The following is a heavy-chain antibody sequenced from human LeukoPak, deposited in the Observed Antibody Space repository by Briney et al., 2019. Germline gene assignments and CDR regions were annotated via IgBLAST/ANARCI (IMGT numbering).Heavy chain of an antibody. Sequence: ASVTVSCTASGYTFTSYYMHWVRQAPGQGLEWMGIINPSGGSTSYAQKFQGRVTMTRDTSTSTVYMELSSLRSEDTAVYYCAVVRFAKTFFDYWGQGTLVTVSS. CDR2: INPSGGST. D-gene: IGHD4-23*01. CDR1: GYTFTSYY. J-gene: IGHJ4*02. V-gene: IGHV1-46*01. CDR3: AVVRFAKTFFDY.